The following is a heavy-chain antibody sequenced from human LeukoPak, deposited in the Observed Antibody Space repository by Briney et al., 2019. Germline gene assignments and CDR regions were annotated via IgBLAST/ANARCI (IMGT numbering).Heavy chain of an antibody. J-gene: IGHJ6*03. Sequence: SETLSLTCTVSGCSISTYYWSWIRQPPGKGLEWIGYIYYSGSTNYIPSLKSRVTISVDTSKNQFSLKLSSVTAADTAVYYCARVTYTIAARYYYYMDVWGKGTTVTVSS. CDR2: IYYSGST. CDR1: GCSISTYY. CDR3: ARVTYTIAARYYYYMDV. D-gene: IGHD6-6*01. V-gene: IGHV4-59*01.